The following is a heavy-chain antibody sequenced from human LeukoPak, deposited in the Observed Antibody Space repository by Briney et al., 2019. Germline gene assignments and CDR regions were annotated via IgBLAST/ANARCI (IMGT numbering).Heavy chain of an antibody. CDR2: ISSSSSYI. Sequence: GGSLRLSCAASGFTFSSYSMDWVRQAPGKGLEWVSSISSSSSYIYYADSVKGRFTISRDNAKNSLYMQMNSLRAEDTAVYYCARGGDYDSSDYFDYWGQGTLVTVSS. CDR3: ARGGDYDSSDYFDY. CDR1: GFTFSSYS. D-gene: IGHD3-22*01. J-gene: IGHJ4*02. V-gene: IGHV3-21*01.